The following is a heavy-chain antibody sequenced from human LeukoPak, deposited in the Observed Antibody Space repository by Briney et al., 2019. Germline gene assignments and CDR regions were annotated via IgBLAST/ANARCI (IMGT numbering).Heavy chain of an antibody. CDR2: INHSGST. V-gene: IGHV4-34*01. D-gene: IGHD6-19*01. Sequence: SETLSLTCAVYGGSFSGYYWSWIRQPPGKGLEWIGEINHSGSTNYNPSLKSRVTISVDTSKNQFSLKLSSVTAADTAVYYCARGIAVAGYFDYWGQGNLVTVSS. CDR1: GGSFSGYY. CDR3: ARGIAVAGYFDY. J-gene: IGHJ4*02.